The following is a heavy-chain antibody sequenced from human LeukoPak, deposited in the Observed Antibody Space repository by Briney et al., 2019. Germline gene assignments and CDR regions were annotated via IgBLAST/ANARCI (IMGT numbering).Heavy chain of an antibody. CDR1: GFTFSSYE. Sequence: GGSLRLSCAASGFTFSSYEMNWVRQAPGKGLEWVSYISSSGSTIYYADSVKGRFTISRDNAKNSLYLQMNSLRAEDTAVYYCARDGYNDGSGSHEFYHYYIDVWGKGTTVTVSS. V-gene: IGHV3-48*03. CDR2: ISSSGSTI. J-gene: IGHJ6*03. D-gene: IGHD3-22*01. CDR3: ARDGYNDGSGSHEFYHYYIDV.